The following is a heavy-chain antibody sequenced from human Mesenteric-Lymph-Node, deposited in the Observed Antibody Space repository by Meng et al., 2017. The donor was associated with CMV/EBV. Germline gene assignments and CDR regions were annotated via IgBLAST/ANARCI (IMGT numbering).Heavy chain of an antibody. Sequence: GSLRLSCAASGFTFSSYWMHWVRQAPGKGLVWVARIDFVGSSRTYVDTVQGRFTVSRDNAKNTLYLEMNSLRPEDTAVYYCTRDNRDMAAMCDSWGQGTLVTVSS. CDR1: GFTFSSYW. V-gene: IGHV3-74*01. J-gene: IGHJ4*02. D-gene: IGHD5-18*01. CDR2: IDFVGSSR. CDR3: TRDNRDMAAMCDS.